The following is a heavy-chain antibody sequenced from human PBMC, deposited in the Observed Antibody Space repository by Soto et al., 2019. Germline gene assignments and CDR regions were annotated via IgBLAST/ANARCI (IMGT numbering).Heavy chain of an antibody. CDR1: GFTFITHT. J-gene: IGHJ4*02. V-gene: IGHV3-72*01. D-gene: IGHD2-2*01. Sequence: EVQLVESGGGSVNPEGPRGPSCEASGFTFITHTMTGVGKAPGRGREWAGRIRTRANSYGTDYAAAVKGRFTISRDDSRNSLYLQMSSLRTEDTAVYYCVRVRLGASTRVFDYWGQGTLVTVSS. CDR2: IRTRANSYGT. CDR3: VRVRLGASTRVFDY.